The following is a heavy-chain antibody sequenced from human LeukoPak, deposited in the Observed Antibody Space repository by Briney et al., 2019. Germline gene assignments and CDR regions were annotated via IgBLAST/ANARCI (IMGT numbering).Heavy chain of an antibody. D-gene: IGHD5-18*01. V-gene: IGHV3-30*02. J-gene: IGHJ4*02. CDR1: GFTFSSNG. CDR3: AKDHRDNYGSFLPY. CDR2: IRYEGRNK. Sequence: PGGSLRLSCAASGFTFSSNGMHWVRQAPGKGLEWVAFIRYEGRNKYYGDSVKGRFTISRDNSQNTLFLQMNSLRVEDTAVYYCAKDHRDNYGSFLPYWGQGILVTVSS.